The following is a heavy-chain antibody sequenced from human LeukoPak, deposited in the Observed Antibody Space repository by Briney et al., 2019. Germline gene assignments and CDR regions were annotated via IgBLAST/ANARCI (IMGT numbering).Heavy chain of an antibody. D-gene: IGHD3-16*01. V-gene: IGHV3-23*01. Sequence: PGGSLRLSCVASGFTFSIYAMSWVRQAPGKGLEWVTAMSAGGTSTYYADSVKGRFTISRDNSKNTLYLHMNSLRAEATAVYYCAGMRGIVITFGGVIFDSWGQGTLATVSS. CDR2: MSAGGTST. CDR3: AGMRGIVITFGGVIFDS. CDR1: GFTFSIYA. J-gene: IGHJ4*02.